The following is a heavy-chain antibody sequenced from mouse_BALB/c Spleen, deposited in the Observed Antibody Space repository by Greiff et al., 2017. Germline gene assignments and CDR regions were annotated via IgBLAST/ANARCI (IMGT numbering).Heavy chain of an antibody. CDR3: ARGLYYGSSVDYYAMDY. J-gene: IGHJ4*01. V-gene: IGHV5-6-5*01. CDR2: ISSGGST. CDR1: GFTFSSYA. D-gene: IGHD1-1*01. Sequence: EVKLVESGGGLVKPGGSLKLSCAASGFTFSSYAMSWVRQTPEKRLEWVASISSGGSTYYPDSVKGRFTISRDNARNILYLQMSSLRSEDTAMYYCARGLYYGSSVDYYAMDYWGQGTSVTVSS.